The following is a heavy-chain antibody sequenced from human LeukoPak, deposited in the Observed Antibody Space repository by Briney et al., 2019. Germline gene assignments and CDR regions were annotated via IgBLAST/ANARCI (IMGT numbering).Heavy chain of an antibody. CDR3: ARVAGIWGFDY. CDR1: GYRFNAYW. D-gene: IGHD6-19*01. CDR2: IDPSDSYT. J-gene: IGHJ4*02. Sequence: GESLKISCKGSGYRFNAYWIAWVRQMPGKGLEWMGRIDPSDSYTNYSPSFQGHVTISADKSISTAYLQWSSLKASDTAMYYCARVAGIWGFDYWGQGTLVTVSS. V-gene: IGHV5-10-1*01.